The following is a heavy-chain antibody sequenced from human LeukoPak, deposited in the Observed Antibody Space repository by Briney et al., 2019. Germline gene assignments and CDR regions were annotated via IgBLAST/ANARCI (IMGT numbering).Heavy chain of an antibody. CDR3: ARVGSGWYDFDY. J-gene: IGHJ4*02. D-gene: IGHD6-19*01. V-gene: IGHV3-53*04. CDR2: IYSGSSST. Sequence: QAGGSLRLSCAASGFTVSSNYMSWVRQAPGEGLEWVSVIYSGSSSTYYTDSVKGRFTISRHNSKNTLYLQMNSLRAEDTAVYYCARVGSGWYDFDYWGQGTLVTVSS. CDR1: GFTVSSNY.